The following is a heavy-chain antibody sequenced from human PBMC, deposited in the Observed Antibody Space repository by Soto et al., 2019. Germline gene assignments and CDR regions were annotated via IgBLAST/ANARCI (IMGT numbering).Heavy chain of an antibody. CDR2: IYYSGST. D-gene: IGHD4-17*01. V-gene: IGHV4-39*01. Sequence: QLQLQESGPGLVKPSETLSLTCTVSGGSISRSSYYWGWIRQPPGKGLEWIGSIYYSGSTYYNPSPKSRVTISVETSKTQLSLKLSSVTAADTAVYYGARHDYGGFGLWGQATLVTVSS. CDR3: ARHDYGGFGL. J-gene: IGHJ4*02. CDR1: GGSISRSSYY.